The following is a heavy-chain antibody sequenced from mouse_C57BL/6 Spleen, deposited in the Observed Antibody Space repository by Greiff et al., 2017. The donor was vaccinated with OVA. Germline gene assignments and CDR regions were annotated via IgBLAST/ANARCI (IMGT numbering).Heavy chain of an antibody. J-gene: IGHJ3*01. CDR1: GYTFTSYD. D-gene: IGHD2-4*01. Sequence: QVQLQQSGPELVKPGASVKLSCKASGYTFTSYDINWVKQRPGQGLEWIGWIYPRDGSNKYNEKFKGKATLTVDTSSSTAYMELHSLTSEDSAVYFCARRPTYDYDEGSFAYWGQGTLVTVSA. CDR2: IYPRDGSN. CDR3: ARRPTYDYDEGSFAY. V-gene: IGHV1-85*01.